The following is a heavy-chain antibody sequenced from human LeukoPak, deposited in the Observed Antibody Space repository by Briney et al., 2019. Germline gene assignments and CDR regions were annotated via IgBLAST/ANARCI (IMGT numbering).Heavy chain of an antibody. CDR1: GGSISSSSYY. CDR2: IYYSGST. CDR3: ASQSGSYYGFDY. J-gene: IGHJ4*02. Sequence: SSETLSLTCTVSGGSISSSSYYWGWIRQPPGKGLEWIGSIYYSGSTYYNPSLKSRVTISADTSKNQFSLKLSSVTAADTAVYYCASQSGSYYGFDYWGQGTLVTVSS. V-gene: IGHV4-39*07. D-gene: IGHD1-26*01.